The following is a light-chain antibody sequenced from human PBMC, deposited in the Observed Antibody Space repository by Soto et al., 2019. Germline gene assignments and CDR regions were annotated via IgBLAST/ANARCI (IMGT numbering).Light chain of an antibody. V-gene: IGLV1-44*01. Sequence: QSVLTQSPSASGTPGQRVTISCSGSSSNIGSNTVNWYQQLPGTAPKLLFYSNNQRPSGVPDRFSGSKSGTSASLAISGLQSEDAADYYCAAWEDSLNGYVFGTGTQMTV. CDR2: SNN. CDR1: SSNIGSNT. J-gene: IGLJ1*01. CDR3: AAWEDSLNGYV.